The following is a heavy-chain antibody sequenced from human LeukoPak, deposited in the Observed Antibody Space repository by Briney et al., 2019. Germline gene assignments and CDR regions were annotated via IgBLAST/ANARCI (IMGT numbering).Heavy chain of an antibody. CDR1: GFTFSSYW. V-gene: IGHV3-74*01. D-gene: IGHD3-10*01. Sequence: QPGGSLRLSCAASGFTFSSYWMHWVCQAPGKGLVWVSRINSDGSSTGYADSVKGRFTISRDNAKNALYLQMNSLRAEDTAVYFCSRDLGPVGGSGIPGDYWGQGTLVTVSS. J-gene: IGHJ4*02. CDR3: SRDLGPVGGSGIPGDY. CDR2: INSDGSST.